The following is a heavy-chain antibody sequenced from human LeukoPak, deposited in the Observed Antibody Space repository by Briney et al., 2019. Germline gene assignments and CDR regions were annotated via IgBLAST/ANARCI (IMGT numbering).Heavy chain of an antibody. D-gene: IGHD3-3*01. J-gene: IGHJ4*02. CDR2: IYYSGST. Sequence: SEALSLTCTVSGGSISSYYWSWIRQPPGKGLEWIGYIYYSGSTNYNPSLKSRVTISVDTSKNQFSLKLSSVTAADTAVYYCARGYDFWSANGAYFDYWGQGTLVTVSS. V-gene: IGHV4-59*01. CDR3: ARGYDFWSANGAYFDY. CDR1: GGSISSYY.